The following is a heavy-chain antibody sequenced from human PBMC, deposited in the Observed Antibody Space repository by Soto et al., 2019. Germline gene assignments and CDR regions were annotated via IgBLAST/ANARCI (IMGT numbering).Heavy chain of an antibody. V-gene: IGHV3-48*02. Sequence: EVQLVESGGGLVQPGGSLRLSCAASGFAFNTYSMTWVRQAPGKGLEWVSHISSSSSTIYYADFVKGRFTVSRDNAKNSLYLQMNSLRDEDTAVYYCARGPNRGDHWGQGTLVTVSS. J-gene: IGHJ4*02. D-gene: IGHD1-26*01. CDR1: GFAFNTYS. CDR2: ISSSSSTI. CDR3: ARGPNRGDH.